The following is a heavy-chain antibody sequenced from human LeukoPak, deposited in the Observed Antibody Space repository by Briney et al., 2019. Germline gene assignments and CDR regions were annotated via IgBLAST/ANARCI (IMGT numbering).Heavy chain of an antibody. CDR3: ARQTVTGVDY. J-gene: IGHJ4*02. CDR1: GGSISSYY. CDR2: IYYSGST. V-gene: IGHV4-59*12. Sequence: PSETLSLTCTVSGGSISSYYWSWIRQPPGKGLEWIGYIYYSGSTNYNPSLKSRVTISVDKSKNQFSLKLSSVTAADTAVYYCARQTVTGVDYWGQGTLVTVSS. D-gene: IGHD1-20*01.